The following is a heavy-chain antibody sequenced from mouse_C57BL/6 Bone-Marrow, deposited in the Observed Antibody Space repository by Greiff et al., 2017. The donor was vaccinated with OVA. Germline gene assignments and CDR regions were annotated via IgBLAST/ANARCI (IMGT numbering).Heavy chain of an antibody. V-gene: IGHV1-64*01. J-gene: IGHJ3*01. CDR3: ARWLGYSFAY. Sequence: QVQLQQPGAELVKPGASVKLSCKASGYTFTSYWMPWVKQRPGQGLEWIGMIHPNSGSTNYNEKFKSKATLTVDKSSSTAYMQLSSLTSEDSAVYYCARWLGYSFAYWGQGTRVTVSA. D-gene: IGHD2-3*01. CDR2: IHPNSGST. CDR1: GYTFTSYW.